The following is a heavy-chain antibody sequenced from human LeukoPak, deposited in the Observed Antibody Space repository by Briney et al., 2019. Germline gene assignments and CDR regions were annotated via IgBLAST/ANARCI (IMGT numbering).Heavy chain of an antibody. D-gene: IGHD2-15*01. CDR3: ARGRYCSGGSCYDY. CDR1: GGSISSYY. J-gene: IGHJ4*02. V-gene: IGHV4-59*08. Sequence: KPSETLSLTCTVSGGSISSYYWSWIRQPPGKGLEWIGYIYYSGNTNYNPSLKSRVTISVDTSKNQFSLKLSSVTAADTAVYYCARGRYCSGGSCYDYWGQGTLVTVSS. CDR2: IYYSGNT.